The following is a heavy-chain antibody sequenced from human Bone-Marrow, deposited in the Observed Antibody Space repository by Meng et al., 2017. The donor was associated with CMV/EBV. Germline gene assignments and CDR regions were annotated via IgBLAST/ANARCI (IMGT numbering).Heavy chain of an antibody. CDR2: ISWNSGSI. V-gene: IGHV3-9*01. J-gene: IGHJ6*02. Sequence: SLKISCAASGFTFSSYGMHWVRQAPGKGLEWVSGISWNSGSIGYADSVKGRFTISRDNAKNSLYLQMNSLRAEDTALYYCAKANYCRSTSCYPEDYYYGMDVWGQGTTVTVSS. D-gene: IGHD2-2*01. CDR3: AKANYCRSTSCYPEDYYYGMDV. CDR1: GFTFSSYG.